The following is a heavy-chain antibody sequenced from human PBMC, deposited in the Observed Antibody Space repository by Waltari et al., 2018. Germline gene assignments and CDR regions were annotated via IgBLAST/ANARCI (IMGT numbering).Heavy chain of an antibody. Sequence: QVQLVQSEAEMKKPGSSVKVSCKASGGSISSSSYYWGWIRQPPGKGLEWIGSIYYSGSTYYNPSLKSRVTISVDTSKNQFSLKLSSVTAADTAVYYCARLFSAHDAFDIWGQGTMVTVSS. J-gene: IGHJ3*02. CDR1: GGSISSSSYY. CDR3: ARLFSAHDAFDI. V-gene: IGHV4-39*01. CDR2: IYYSGST.